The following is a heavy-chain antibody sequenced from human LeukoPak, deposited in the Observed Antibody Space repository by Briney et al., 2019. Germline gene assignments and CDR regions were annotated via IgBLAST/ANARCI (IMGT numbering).Heavy chain of an antibody. CDR2: IYYSGST. CDR1: GGSISSYY. J-gene: IGHJ4*02. D-gene: IGHD3-10*01. CDR3: ASSDYGSGRRLDY. V-gene: IGHV4-59*01. Sequence: SETLSLTCTVSGGSISSYYWSWIRQPPGKGLEWIGYIYYSGSTNYNPSLKSRVTISVDTSKNQFSLKLSSVTAADTAVYYCASSDYGSGRRLDYWGQGTLVTVST.